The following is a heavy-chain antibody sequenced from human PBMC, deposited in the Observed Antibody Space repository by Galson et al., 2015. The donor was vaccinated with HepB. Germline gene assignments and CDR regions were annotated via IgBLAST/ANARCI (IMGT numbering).Heavy chain of an antibody. CDR3: ARAAGWFDP. CDR1: GFTFNSYW. J-gene: IGHJ5*02. Sequence: SLRLSCAASGFTFNSYWMTWVRQAPGKGLEWVANIKQDGTEKYYGDSVKGRFTISRDNAKNSLSLQMNSLRAEDTAVYYCARAAGWFDPWGPGTQVTVSS. V-gene: IGHV3-7*01. CDR2: IKQDGTEK. D-gene: IGHD3-10*01.